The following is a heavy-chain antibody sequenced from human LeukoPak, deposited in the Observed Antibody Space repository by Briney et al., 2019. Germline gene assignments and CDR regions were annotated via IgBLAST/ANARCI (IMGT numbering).Heavy chain of an antibody. J-gene: IGHJ4*02. CDR1: GGSFSGYH. D-gene: IGHD5-18*01. CDR2: INHRGST. CDR3: ASTSAMVYFDY. V-gene: IGHV4-34*01. Sequence: PSETLSLTCAAYGGSFSGYHWSWIRQPPGKGLEWIGEINHRGSTNYNPSLTSRVTISVDTSTNQFSLKLSSVTAADTAVYYCASTSAMVYFDYWGQGTLVTVSS.